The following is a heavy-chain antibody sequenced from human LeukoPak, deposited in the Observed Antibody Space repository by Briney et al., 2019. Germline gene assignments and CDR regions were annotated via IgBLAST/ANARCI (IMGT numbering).Heavy chain of an antibody. CDR1: GGSISSYY. J-gene: IGHJ5*02. CDR2: IYTSGST. D-gene: IGHD3-22*01. CDR3: AGSGSWDYYDSSGYYGWFDP. Sequence: SETLSLTCTVSGGSISSYYWSWIRQPAGKGLEWIGRIYTSGSTNYNPSLKSRVTMSVDTSKNQFSLNLSSLTAADTAVYYCAGSGSWDYYDSSGYYGWFDPWGQGTLVTVSS. V-gene: IGHV4-4*07.